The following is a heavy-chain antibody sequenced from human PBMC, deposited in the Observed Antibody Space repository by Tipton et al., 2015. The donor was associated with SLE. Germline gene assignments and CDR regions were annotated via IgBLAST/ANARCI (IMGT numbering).Heavy chain of an antibody. V-gene: IGHV4-38-2*01. J-gene: IGHJ3*02. CDR3: ARQGRDDAFDI. Sequence: TLSLTCAVSGYSISTGYYWGWIRQPPGKGLEWIGSIYHSGSTYYNPSLKSRVTISVDTSKNQFSLKLSSVTAADTAVYYCARQGRDDAFDIWGQGTMVTVSS. CDR2: IYHSGST. CDR1: GYSISTGYY. D-gene: IGHD5-24*01.